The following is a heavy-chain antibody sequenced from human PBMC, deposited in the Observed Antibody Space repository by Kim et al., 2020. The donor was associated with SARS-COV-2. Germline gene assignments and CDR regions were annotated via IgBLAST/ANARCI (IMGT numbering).Heavy chain of an antibody. V-gene: IGHV3-64D*06. CDR3: VKEGFDYDISFLLFDP. CDR2: ISSNGGST. CDR1: GFTFSSYA. Sequence: GGSLRLSCSASGFTFSSYAMHWVRQAPGKGLEYVSAISSNGGSTYYADSVKGRFTISRDNSKNTLYLQMSSLRAEDTAVYYCVKEGFDYDISFLLFDPWGQGTLVTVSS. D-gene: IGHD3-22*01. J-gene: IGHJ5*02.